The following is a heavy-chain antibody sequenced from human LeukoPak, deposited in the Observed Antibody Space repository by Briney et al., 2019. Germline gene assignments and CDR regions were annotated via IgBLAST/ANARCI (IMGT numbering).Heavy chain of an antibody. D-gene: IGHD3-22*01. Sequence: GGSLRLSCAASRGFIFSDDYMRWIRQAPGKGLEWVSYISSTGTTIYYADSVKGRFTISRDNSKNTLFLQMNSLRAVDTAVYYCGVYSSLDHWGQGTLVTVSS. CDR1: RGFIFSDDY. CDR2: ISSTGTTI. V-gene: IGHV3-11*01. CDR3: GVYSSLDH. J-gene: IGHJ4*02.